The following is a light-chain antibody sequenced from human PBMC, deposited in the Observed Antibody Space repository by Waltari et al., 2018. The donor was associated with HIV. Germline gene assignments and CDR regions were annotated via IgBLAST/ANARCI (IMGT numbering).Light chain of an antibody. Sequence: EIVLTQSPGTLSLSLGETATLSCRASQSISSTYLAWYQQKPGQAPRLFIFGASNRATDIPDRFSAGGSGTDFTLTIRRLEPEDFAVYYCQHYGSSPYSFGQGTKLEIK. J-gene: IGKJ2*03. V-gene: IGKV3-20*01. CDR3: QHYGSSPYS. CDR2: GAS. CDR1: QSISSTY.